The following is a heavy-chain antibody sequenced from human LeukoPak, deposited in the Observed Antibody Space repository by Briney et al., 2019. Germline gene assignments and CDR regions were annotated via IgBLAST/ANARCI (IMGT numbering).Heavy chain of an antibody. D-gene: IGHD6-6*01. J-gene: IGHJ6*03. CDR2: INKDGSAT. CDR1: GFTFDAYA. CDR3: ARGKYQPVYYYYMDV. V-gene: IGHV3-43*02. Sequence: GGSLRLSCEASGFTFDAYAMHWVRQAPGKGLEWVSLINKDGSATYYADSVKGRFTISRDNAKSSLYLQMNSLRAEDSAVYYCARGKYQPVYYYYMDVWGKGTTVTVSS.